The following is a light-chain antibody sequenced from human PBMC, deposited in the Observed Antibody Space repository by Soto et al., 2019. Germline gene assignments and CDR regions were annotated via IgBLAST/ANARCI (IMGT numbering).Light chain of an antibody. Sequence: SYELTQPLSVSVALGQTARITCGGNNIGSKNVHWYQQKPGQAPVLVIYRDSYRPSGIPERFSGSNSGNTATLTVSRAQAGDEADYFCQVWDSSSYVFGTGTKSPS. V-gene: IGLV3-9*01. J-gene: IGLJ1*01. CDR2: RDS. CDR1: NIGSKN. CDR3: QVWDSSSYV.